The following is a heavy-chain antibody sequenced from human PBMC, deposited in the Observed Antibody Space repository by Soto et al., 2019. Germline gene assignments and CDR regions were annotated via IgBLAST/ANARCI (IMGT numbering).Heavy chain of an antibody. CDR2: IYSSGST. J-gene: IGHJ6*02. D-gene: IGHD1-26*01. V-gene: IGHV4-59*08. CDR1: GGSISNSY. CDR3: AILIPPFPYSEVHSLV. Sequence: SETLSLACTVSGGSISNSYWSWIRQSPEKGLEWIGYIYSSGSTNYNPSLNSRVTISVDTSKNQFSLKLSSLSAADTAVYYCAILIPPFPYSEVHSLVWREGTTVTVS.